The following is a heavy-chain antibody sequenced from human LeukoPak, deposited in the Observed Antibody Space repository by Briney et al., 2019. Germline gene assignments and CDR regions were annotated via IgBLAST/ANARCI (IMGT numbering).Heavy chain of an antibody. V-gene: IGHV3-30*04. CDR2: ISYDGSNK. J-gene: IGHJ6*02. CDR1: GFTFSSYA. D-gene: IGHD3-10*01. Sequence: GRSLRLSCAASGFTFSSYAMHWVRQAPGKGLEWVAVISYDGSNKYYADSVKGRFTISRDNSKNTLYLQMNSLRAEDTAVYYCAKGLYGSDHYGMDVWGQGTTVTVSS. CDR3: AKGLYGSDHYGMDV.